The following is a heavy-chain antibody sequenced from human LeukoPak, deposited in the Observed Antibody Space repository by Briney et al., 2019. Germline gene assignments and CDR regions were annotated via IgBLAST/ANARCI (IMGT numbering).Heavy chain of an antibody. CDR3: ARDGYSFGHDFDY. J-gene: IGHJ4*02. V-gene: IGHV3-74*01. CDR1: GFTFSSYW. D-gene: IGHD5-18*01. Sequence: GVLILSXAASGFTFSSYWMHWVRDAPGKGLVWVSRIKSDGSSTSYAASVKGRFTISRDNAKNTLYLQMNSLRAEDTAVYYCARDGYSFGHDFDYWGQGTLVTVSS. CDR2: IKSDGSST.